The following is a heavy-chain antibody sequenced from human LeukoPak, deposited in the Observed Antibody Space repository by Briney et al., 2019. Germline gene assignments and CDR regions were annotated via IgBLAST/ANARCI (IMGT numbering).Heavy chain of an antibody. J-gene: IGHJ1*01. CDR2: ISKSGDDT. CDR1: GFDFITYA. CDR3: ARIPEY. V-gene: IGHV3-64*01. D-gene: IGHD2-2*01. Sequence: PGGSLRLSCAASGFDFITYAVHWVRLTPGKGLEFVSAISKSGDDTSYGNDVKGRFTISRDNIKNTVDLEMGSLRVDDTGIYYCARIPEYWGQGTVVTVSS.